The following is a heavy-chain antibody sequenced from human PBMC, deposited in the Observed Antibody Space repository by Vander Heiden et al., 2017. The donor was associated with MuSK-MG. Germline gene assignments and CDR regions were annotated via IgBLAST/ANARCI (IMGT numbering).Heavy chain of an antibody. Sequence: QVQLQESRPGLVMPSATPSLPCPGPGGSITSYYWSCSPQPPRQGPVSMGYLYYSGSTTYNPSLKSRVTISVDTSKNQFSLKLSSVTAADTAVYYCARDGCSSTSCAGTAGFDPWGQGTLVTVAS. CDR2: LYYSGST. CDR1: GGSITSYY. J-gene: IGHJ5*02. CDR3: ARDGCSSTSCAGTAGFDP. V-gene: IGHV4-59*01. D-gene: IGHD2-2*01.